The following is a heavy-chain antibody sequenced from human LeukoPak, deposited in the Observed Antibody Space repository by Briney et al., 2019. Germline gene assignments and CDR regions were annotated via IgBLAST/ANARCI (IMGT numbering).Heavy chain of an antibody. V-gene: IGHV4-38-2*02. CDR1: GYSISSGYY. J-gene: IGHJ1*01. CDR3: ARGTHPVTTRWPPSRTPNKYFQH. Sequence: TSETLSLTCNVSGYSISSGYYWGWIRQPPAKGLEWIGSIYHSGRTHYNPSLKSRVTISGDTSKNQFSLKLSSVTAADTAVYYCARGTHPVTTRWPPSRTPNKYFQHWGQGTLVTVSS. CDR2: IYHSGRT. D-gene: IGHD4-17*01.